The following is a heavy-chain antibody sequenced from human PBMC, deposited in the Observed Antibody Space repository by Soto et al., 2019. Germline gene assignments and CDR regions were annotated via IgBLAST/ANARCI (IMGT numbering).Heavy chain of an antibody. J-gene: IGHJ6*02. CDR3: ARVILGYCSGGSCYGDYYGMDV. D-gene: IGHD2-15*01. Sequence: PSETLSLTCAVSGGSISRGRYSSRWIRQPPGKGLEWIGYIYHSGSTYYNPSLKSRVTISVDRSKNQFSLKLSSVTAADTAVYYCARVILGYCSGGSCYGDYYGMDVWGQGTTVTSP. CDR2: IYHSGST. V-gene: IGHV4-30-2*01. CDR1: GGSISRGRYS.